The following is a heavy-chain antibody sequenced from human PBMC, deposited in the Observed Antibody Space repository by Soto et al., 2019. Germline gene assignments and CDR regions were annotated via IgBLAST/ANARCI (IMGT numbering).Heavy chain of an antibody. D-gene: IGHD3-10*01. J-gene: IGHJ6*02. CDR1: GGTFSSYA. V-gene: IGHV1-69*12. CDR3: AREGGSGNYRYYAMDV. Sequence: QVQLVQSGAEVKKPGSSVKVSCKASGGTFSSYAISWVRQAPGQGLEWMGGIIPIFGTANYAQKFQGRVTTTAHESTSTAYMELRSLRSEDTAVYYCAREGGSGNYRYYAMDVWGQGTTVTVSS. CDR2: IIPIFGTA.